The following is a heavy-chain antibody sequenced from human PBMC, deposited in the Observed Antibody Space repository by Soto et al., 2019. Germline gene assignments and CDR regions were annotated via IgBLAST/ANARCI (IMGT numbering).Heavy chain of an antibody. Sequence: QVQLVQSGAEVKQPGASVKCSFRASGYTFTNYAIHWVRQGPGQRLEWMGWINAGNGKTKYSQKFQGRVTITRDTSASTAYMELSSLRSEDTAVYYRARDGAVAGNTNFDYWGQGTLVTVSS. J-gene: IGHJ4*02. CDR1: GYTFTNYA. CDR2: INAGNGKT. CDR3: ARDGAVAGNTNFDY. D-gene: IGHD6-19*01. V-gene: IGHV1-3*01.